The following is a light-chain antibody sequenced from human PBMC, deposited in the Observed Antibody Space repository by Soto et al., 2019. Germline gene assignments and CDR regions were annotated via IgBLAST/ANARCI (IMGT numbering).Light chain of an antibody. Sequence: DFQMTQSPSSLSASVGDRVTITCRATQSISRSLNWYQQKPGKAPELLIYAASSLQSGVPSRFSGSGSGTDFTLTISSLQPEDSATYYCQQSYSALVAFGQATKV. V-gene: IGKV1-39*01. CDR1: QSISRS. J-gene: IGKJ1*01. CDR2: AAS. CDR3: QQSYSALVA.